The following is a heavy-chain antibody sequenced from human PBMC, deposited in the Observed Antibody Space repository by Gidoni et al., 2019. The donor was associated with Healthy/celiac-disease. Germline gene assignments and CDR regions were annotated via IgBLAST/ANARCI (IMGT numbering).Heavy chain of an antibody. Sequence: QVQLQESGPGLVKPSQTLSLTCTVSGGSISSGDYYWSWIRQPPGKGLEWIGYIYYSGSTYYNPSLKSRVTISVDTSKNQFSLKLSSVTAADTAVYYCARSTWWRGDLGWFDPWGQGTLVTVSS. D-gene: IGHD2-15*01. J-gene: IGHJ5*02. CDR3: ARSTWWRGDLGWFDP. CDR1: GGSISSGDYY. CDR2: IYYSGST. V-gene: IGHV4-30-4*01.